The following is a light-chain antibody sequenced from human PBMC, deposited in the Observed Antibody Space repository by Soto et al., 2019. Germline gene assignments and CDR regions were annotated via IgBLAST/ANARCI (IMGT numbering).Light chain of an antibody. J-gene: IGKJ5*01. Sequence: DIQMTQSPSSLSASVGDTVTITCRATQTISTILNWYQHKPGKAPNLLIYAASSLQSGVPSRFSGSGSGTDFTLTISSLQPEDFATYYCQQSYSTPHTFGQGTRLEI. CDR2: AAS. CDR3: QQSYSTPHT. CDR1: QTISTI. V-gene: IGKV1-39*01.